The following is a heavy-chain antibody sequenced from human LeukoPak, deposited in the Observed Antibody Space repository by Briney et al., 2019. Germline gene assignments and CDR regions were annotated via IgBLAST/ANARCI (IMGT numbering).Heavy chain of an antibody. V-gene: IGHV3-7*03. Sequence: GSVKGRFTISRDNAKNSLYLQMSSLRAEDTAVYYCAKAPSIAAAGTFDYWGQGTLVTVSS. CDR3: AKAPSIAAAGTFDY. D-gene: IGHD6-13*01. J-gene: IGHJ4*02.